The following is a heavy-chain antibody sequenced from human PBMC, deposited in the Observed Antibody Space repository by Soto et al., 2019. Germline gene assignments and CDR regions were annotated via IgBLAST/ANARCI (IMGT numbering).Heavy chain of an antibody. Sequence: QVQLVQSGAEVKKPGASVKVSCKASGGTFGSQGIAWVRQAPGQGLEWMGEFIAMLGTPTYAKKVQGRATNTADESLTSSYLELRSLRSEDTAVYFCATGAMANFDYWGQGTVVTVSS. J-gene: IGHJ4*02. CDR3: ATGAMANFDY. D-gene: IGHD5-18*01. V-gene: IGHV1-69*01. CDR2: FIAMLGTP. CDR1: GGTFGSQG.